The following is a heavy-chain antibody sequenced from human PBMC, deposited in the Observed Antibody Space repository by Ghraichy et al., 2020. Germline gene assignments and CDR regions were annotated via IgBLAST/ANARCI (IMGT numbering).Heavy chain of an antibody. V-gene: IGHV3-23*01. CDR2: TSGGGGST. CDR3: AKVVSWRYFDL. D-gene: IGHD5/OR15-5a*01. Sequence: GGSLRLSCAASGFTFSSYAMTWVRQAPGKGLEWVSDTSGGGGSTYYADSVKGRFTISRDNSKNTLYLQMNSLRAEDTAVYSCAKVVSWRYFDLWGRGTLVTVSS. CDR1: GFTFSSYA. J-gene: IGHJ2*01.